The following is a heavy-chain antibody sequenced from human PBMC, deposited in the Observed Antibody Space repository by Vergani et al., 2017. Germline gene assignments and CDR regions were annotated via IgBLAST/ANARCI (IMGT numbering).Heavy chain of an antibody. J-gene: IGHJ6*02. CDR1: GFTFDDYA. D-gene: IGHD2-21*01. V-gene: IGHV3-9*01. CDR2: ISWNSGSI. CDR3: AKDSDALFSYGMDV. Sequence: EVQLVESGGGLVQPGRSLRLSCAASGFTFDDYAMHWVRQAPGKGLEWVSGISWNSGSIGYADSVKGRFTISRDNAKNSLYLQMNSLRAEDTALYYCAKDSDALFSYGMDVWGQGTTVTVSS.